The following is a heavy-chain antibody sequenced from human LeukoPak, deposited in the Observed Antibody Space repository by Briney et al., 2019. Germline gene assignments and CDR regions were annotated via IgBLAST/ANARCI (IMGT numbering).Heavy chain of an antibody. V-gene: IGHV3-23*01. J-gene: IGHJ4*02. CDR2: ISGSGGST. D-gene: IGHD6-19*01. Sequence: AGGSLRLSCAASGFTFSSYAMSGVRQVPGKGLEWVSAISGSGGSTYYADSVKGRFTIARDNSKNTLHLQMNSLRDEDTAVYYCAKEAVAGDYFDYWGQGTLVTVSS. CDR3: AKEAVAGDYFDY. CDR1: GFTFSSYA.